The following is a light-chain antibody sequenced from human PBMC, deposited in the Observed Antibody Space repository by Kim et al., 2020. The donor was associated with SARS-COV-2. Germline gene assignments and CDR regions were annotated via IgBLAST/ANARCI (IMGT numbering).Light chain of an antibody. Sequence: WSPGERATLTCKASQSVSSSYVAWYQQKPGQGPRLLIYGASSRATGIPDRFSGSGSGTDFTLTISRLEPEDFAVYFCQQYDSSPLTFGGGTKLEI. V-gene: IGKV3-20*01. CDR1: QSVSSSY. CDR2: GAS. CDR3: QQYDSSPLT. J-gene: IGKJ4*01.